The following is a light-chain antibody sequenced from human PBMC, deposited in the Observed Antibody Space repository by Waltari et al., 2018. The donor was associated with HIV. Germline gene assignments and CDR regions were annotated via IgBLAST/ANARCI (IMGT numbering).Light chain of an antibody. Sequence: DIQMTQSPSSLSASIGDRVTITCRASQSISSYLNWYQQKQGKAPKLLIYAASSLQSGVPSRFSGSGSGTDFTLTITSLQPEDFAIYYCQQSYSTPPLTFGGGTKVEIK. CDR1: QSISSY. CDR3: QQSYSTPPLT. V-gene: IGKV1-39*01. CDR2: AAS. J-gene: IGKJ4*01.